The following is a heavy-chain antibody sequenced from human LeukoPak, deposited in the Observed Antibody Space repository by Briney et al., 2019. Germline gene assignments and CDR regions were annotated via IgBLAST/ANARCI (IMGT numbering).Heavy chain of an antibody. CDR3: ARGATGTNGFDY. J-gene: IGHJ4*02. D-gene: IGHD1-1*01. CDR2: INPSGGST. V-gene: IGHV1-46*01. Sequence: ASVKVSRKASGYTFTSYYMHWVRQAPGQGLEWMGIINPSGGSTSYAQKFQGRVTMTRDMSTSTVYMELSSLRSEDTAVYYCARGATGTNGFDYWGQGTLVTVSS. CDR1: GYTFTSYY.